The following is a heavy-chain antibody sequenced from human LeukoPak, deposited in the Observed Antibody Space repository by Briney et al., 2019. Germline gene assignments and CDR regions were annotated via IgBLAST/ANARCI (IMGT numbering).Heavy chain of an antibody. CDR3: ARVGTAYGGNTAALYYYYYMDV. D-gene: IGHD4-23*01. J-gene: IGHJ6*03. Sequence: PSETLSLTCTVSGGSISSISYYWSWIRQPPGKGLEWIGYIYYSGSTNYNPSLKSRVTISVDTSKNQFSLKLSSVTAADTAVYYCARVGTAYGGNTAALYYYYYMDVWGKGTTVTVSS. V-gene: IGHV4-61*01. CDR1: GGSISSISYY. CDR2: IYYSGST.